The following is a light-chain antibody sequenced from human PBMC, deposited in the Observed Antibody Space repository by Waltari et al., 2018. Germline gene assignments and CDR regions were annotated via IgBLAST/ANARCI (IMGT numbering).Light chain of an antibody. CDR1: QSVSSSY. V-gene: IGKV3-20*01. CDR2: AAS. CDR3: QQYGSSLYI. J-gene: IGKJ2*01. Sequence: EIVLTHSPGTLSLSPGERVTLSCRASQSVSSSYLAWYQQKPGQAPRLLIYAASTRATGIPDMFRGSESGTDFTLTISRLEPEDFAVYYCQQYGSSLYIFGQGTKLEIK.